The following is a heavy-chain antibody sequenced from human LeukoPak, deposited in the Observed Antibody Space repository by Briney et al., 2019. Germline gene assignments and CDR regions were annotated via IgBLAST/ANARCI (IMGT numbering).Heavy chain of an antibody. CDR2: ISSSSSYI. Sequence: PGGSLRLSCAASGFTFSSYGMNWVRQAPGKGLEWVSSISSSSSYIYYSDSVEGRFSISRDNAKNSLYLQMNSLRAEDTAVYYCARDRGYYYDSSGYYDYWGQGTLVTVSS. D-gene: IGHD3-22*01. J-gene: IGHJ4*02. CDR3: ARDRGYYYDSSGYYDY. V-gene: IGHV3-21*01. CDR1: GFTFSSYG.